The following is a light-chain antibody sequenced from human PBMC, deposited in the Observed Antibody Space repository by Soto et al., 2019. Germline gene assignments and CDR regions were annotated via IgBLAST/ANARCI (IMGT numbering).Light chain of an antibody. CDR3: LQYYNSPYT. CDR1: QSILYNSNNKNY. V-gene: IGKV4-1*01. Sequence: DIVMTQSPDSLAVSLGERATINCKSSQSILYNSNNKNYLAWYQQKSGQPPKLLFYWASTRESGVPDRFGGSGSGTDFTLTISSRQAEDVAVYYCLQYYNSPYTFGQGTKLEMK. J-gene: IGKJ2*01. CDR2: WAS.